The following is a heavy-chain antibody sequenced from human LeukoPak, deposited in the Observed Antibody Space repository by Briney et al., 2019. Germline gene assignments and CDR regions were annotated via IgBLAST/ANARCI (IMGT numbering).Heavy chain of an antibody. V-gene: IGHV1-2*02. CDR3: ARGMEPYYYTDV. CDR2: INPNSGGT. J-gene: IGHJ6*03. Sequence: ASVKVSCKASGYTFTGYYMHWVRQAPGQGLEWMGWINPNSGGTNYAQKFQGRVTVTRDTSISTAYMDLSRLRSDDTAVYYCARGMEPYYYTDVWGKGTTVTASS. CDR1: GYTFTGYY. D-gene: IGHD1-26*01.